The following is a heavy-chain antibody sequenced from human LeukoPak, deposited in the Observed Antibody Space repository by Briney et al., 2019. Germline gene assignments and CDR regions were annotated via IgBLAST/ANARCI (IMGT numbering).Heavy chain of an antibody. CDR3: ARPHSSSWYNYYYYYMDV. CDR1: GFTFDDYA. CDR2: ISWNSGSI. D-gene: IGHD6-13*01. Sequence: PGRSLRLSCAASGFTFDDYAMHWVRQAPGKGLEWVSGISWNSGSIGYADSVKGRFTISRDNAKNSLYLQMNSLRAEDTAVYYCARPHSSSWYNYYYYYMDVWGKGTTVTVSS. V-gene: IGHV3-9*01. J-gene: IGHJ6*03.